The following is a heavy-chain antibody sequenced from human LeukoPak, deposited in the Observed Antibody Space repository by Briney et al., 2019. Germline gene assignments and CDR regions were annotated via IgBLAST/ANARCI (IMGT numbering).Heavy chain of an antibody. CDR2: ISASGDAT. Sequence: QPGGSLRLSCAASGFTFRAHSMTWVRQAPGKGLEWVSGISASGDATYYADSAKGRFTISRDNSKNTLDLQMNSLRADDTAVYYCTKWTGYADSCGQGTLVTVSS. CDR3: TKWTGYADS. J-gene: IGHJ4*02. CDR1: GFTFRAHS. V-gene: IGHV3-23*01. D-gene: IGHD5-12*01.